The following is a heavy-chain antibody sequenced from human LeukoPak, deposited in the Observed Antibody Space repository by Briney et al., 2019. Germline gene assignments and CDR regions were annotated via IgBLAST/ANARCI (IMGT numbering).Heavy chain of an antibody. CDR1: GFSFRNYA. CDR2: INTDGRIT. D-gene: IGHD1-26*01. V-gene: IGHV3-64*02. J-gene: IGHJ4*02. Sequence: PGGSLRLSCVASGFSFRNYAIHWVRQAPGKGLEYVSVINTDGRITYYADSVKGRFTISRDNSKNTVYLQMGSLRGEDMAVYYCXXXGGSFCDFDYWGQGALVTVSS. CDR3: XXXGGSFCDFDY.